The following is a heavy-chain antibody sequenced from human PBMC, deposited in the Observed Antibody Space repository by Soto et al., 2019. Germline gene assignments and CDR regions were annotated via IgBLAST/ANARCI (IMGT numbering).Heavy chain of an antibody. J-gene: IGHJ6*03. V-gene: IGHV3-64*01. CDR2: ISSNGGST. CDR3: ARALNIAAAGTWGPYYYYYMDV. Sequence: LSLTCAASGFTFSSYAMHWVRQAPGKGLEYVSAISSNGGSTYYANSLKGRFTISRDNSKNTLYLHMGSLRAEDMAVYYCARALNIAAAGTWGPYYYYYMDVWGKGTTVTVSS. CDR1: GFTFSSYA. D-gene: IGHD6-13*01.